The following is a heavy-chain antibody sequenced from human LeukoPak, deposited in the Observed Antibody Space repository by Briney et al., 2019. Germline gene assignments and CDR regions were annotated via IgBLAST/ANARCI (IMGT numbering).Heavy chain of an antibody. CDR2: IYHSGST. Sequence: SETLSLTCTVSGDSISSGGYYWSWIRQPPGKDLEWIGYIYHSGSTYYNPSLKSRVTISVDRSKNQFSLKLSSVTAADTAVYYCAREYTLYRSGWFLDYWGQGTVVTVSS. V-gene: IGHV4-30-2*01. J-gene: IGHJ4*02. CDR1: GDSISSGGYY. D-gene: IGHD6-19*01. CDR3: AREYTLYRSGWFLDY.